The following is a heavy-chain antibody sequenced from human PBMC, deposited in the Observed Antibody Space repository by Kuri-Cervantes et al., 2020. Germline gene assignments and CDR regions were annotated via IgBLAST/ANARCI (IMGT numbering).Heavy chain of an antibody. J-gene: IGHJ4*02. D-gene: IGHD6-19*01. Sequence: LSLTCAASGFTVSSNYMSWVRQAPGKGLEWVSVIYSGGSTYYADSVKGRFTISRDNSKNTLYLQMNSLRAEDTAVYYCARGAGAYYWGQGTLVTVSS. CDR2: IYSGGST. CDR3: ARGAGAYY. CDR1: GFTVSSNY. V-gene: IGHV3-53*01.